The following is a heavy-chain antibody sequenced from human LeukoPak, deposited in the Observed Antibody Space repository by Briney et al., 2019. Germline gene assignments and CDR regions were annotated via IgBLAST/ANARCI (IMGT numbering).Heavy chain of an antibody. J-gene: IGHJ4*02. D-gene: IGHD3-10*01. Sequence: SETLSLTCTVSGGSISSGDYYWSWIRQPPGTGLEWIGYIYYSGSTYYNPSLKSRVTISVDTSRNQFSLKLSSVTAADTAVYYCAKEKERSYYYGSGGDYWGQGTLVTVSS. CDR1: GGSISSGDYY. CDR3: AKEKERSYYYGSGGDY. V-gene: IGHV4-30-4*08. CDR2: IYYSGST.